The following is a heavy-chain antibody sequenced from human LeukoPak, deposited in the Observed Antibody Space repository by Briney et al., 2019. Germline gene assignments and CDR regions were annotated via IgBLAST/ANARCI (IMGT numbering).Heavy chain of an antibody. J-gene: IGHJ4*02. CDR2: IYYSGST. D-gene: IGHD3-10*01. Sequence: SETLSLTCTVSGGSISSSSYYWGWIRQPPGKGLEWIGSIYYSGSTYYNPSLKSRVTISVDRSKNQFSLKLSSVTAADTAVYYCAGTMVRGYFDYWGQGTLVTVSS. CDR3: AGTMVRGYFDY. CDR1: GGSISSSSYY. V-gene: IGHV4-39*07.